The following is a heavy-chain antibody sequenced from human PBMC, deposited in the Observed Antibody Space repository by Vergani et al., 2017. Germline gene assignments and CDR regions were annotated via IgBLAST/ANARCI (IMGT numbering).Heavy chain of an antibody. J-gene: IGHJ6*02. CDR2: INWNSGST. D-gene: IGHD3-10*01. Sequence: EVQLVESGGGVVRPGGSLRLSCAASGFTFDDYGMSWVRQAPGKGLEWVSGINWNSGSTGYADSVKGRFTISRDNAKNSLYLQMNSLRAEDTALYYCAKGPYGSGSYLDYYYGMDVWGQGTTVTVSS. V-gene: IGHV3-20*04. CDR1: GFTFDDYG. CDR3: AKGPYGSGSYLDYYYGMDV.